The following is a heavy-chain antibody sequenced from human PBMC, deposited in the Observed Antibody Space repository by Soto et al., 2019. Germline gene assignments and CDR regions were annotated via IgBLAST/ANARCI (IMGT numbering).Heavy chain of an antibody. CDR1: GFTFSSYG. V-gene: IGHV3-33*01. CDR2: IWYDGSNK. CDR3: ARDWGKYQLLCYFDY. Sequence: GGSLRLSCAASGFTFSSYGMHWVRQAPGKGLEWVAVIWYDGSNKYYADSVKGRFTISRDNSKNTLYLQMNSLRAEDTAVYYCARDWGKYQLLCYFDYWGQGTLVTVSS. D-gene: IGHD2-2*01. J-gene: IGHJ4*02.